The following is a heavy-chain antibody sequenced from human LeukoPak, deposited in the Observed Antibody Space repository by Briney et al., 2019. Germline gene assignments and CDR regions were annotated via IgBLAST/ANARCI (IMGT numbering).Heavy chain of an antibody. CDR3: ARVRLGEISGWYIFDD. D-gene: IGHD6-19*01. J-gene: IGHJ4*02. V-gene: IGHV3-30*02. CDR2: IPKDAGKT. Sequence: PGSPLSLSCIASGLMFSSYGFHWIRQASVTELSCLAFIPKDAGKTYYADSVKGRFSISRDISKNTLYLQMNSLRVEDTAVYYCARVRLGEISGWYIFDDWGQGTLVTVSS. CDR1: GLMFSSYG.